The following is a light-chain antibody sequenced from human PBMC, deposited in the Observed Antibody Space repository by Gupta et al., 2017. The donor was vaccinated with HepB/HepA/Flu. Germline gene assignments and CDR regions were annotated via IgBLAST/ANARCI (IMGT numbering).Light chain of an antibody. J-gene: IGKJ1*01. V-gene: IGKV2-28*01. CDR1: QSLLHRNGHKY. CDR2: LGS. CDR3: MQALQVPPWT. Sequence: DMVMTQSPLALSVTPGELASISCRSSQSLLHRNGHKYLDWYLQKPGQSPQLLIYLGSNRASGVPDRFSGSGSDTDFTLKISRVEAEDVGVYYCMQALQVPPWTFGQGTKVEIK.